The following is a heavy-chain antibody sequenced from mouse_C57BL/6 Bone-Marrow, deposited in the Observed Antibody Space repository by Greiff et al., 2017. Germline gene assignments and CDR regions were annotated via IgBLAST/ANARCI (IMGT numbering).Heavy chain of an antibody. D-gene: IGHD1-1*01. V-gene: IGHV1-55*01. Sequence: VQLQQPGAELVKPGASVKMSCKASGYTFTSYWITWVKQRPGQGLEWIGDIYPGSGSTNYNEKFKSKATLTVDTSSSTAYMQLSSLTSEDSAVYYCATYYSSSYNFDYWGQGTTLTVSS. CDR2: IYPGSGST. CDR1: GYTFTSYW. CDR3: ATYYSSSYNFDY. J-gene: IGHJ2*01.